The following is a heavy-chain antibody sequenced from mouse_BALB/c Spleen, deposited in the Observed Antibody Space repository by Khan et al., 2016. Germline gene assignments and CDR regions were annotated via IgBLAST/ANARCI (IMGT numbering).Heavy chain of an antibody. CDR2: IWGDGRT. CDR3: SSDYAGFAS. V-gene: IGHV2-6-7*01. CDR1: GFSLTGYG. J-gene: IGHJ3*01. Sequence: QVQLKQSGPGLVAPSQSLSITCTVSGFSLTGYGVNWVRQPPGKGLEWLGKIWGDGRTDYNSALKSRVSISKDNSKSQVFLKMNSLKTEDTANCYCSSDYAGFASWGPGTLVIVSA. D-gene: IGHD2-12*01.